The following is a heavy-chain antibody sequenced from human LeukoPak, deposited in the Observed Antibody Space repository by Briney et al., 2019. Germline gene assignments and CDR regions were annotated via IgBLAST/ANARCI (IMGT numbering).Heavy chain of an antibody. CDR3: ARYRAPKAYCGGDCYSWFDP. CDR2: IYYNWNT. Sequence: PSETLSLTCTVSDGSISSYYWSWIRQPRGKGLELIGYIYYNWNTKYNPSLKSRVTISVDTSKNQFSLKLSSVTAADTAVYYCARYRAPKAYCGGDCYSWFDPWGQGTLVTVSS. J-gene: IGHJ5*02. V-gene: IGHV4-59*01. D-gene: IGHD2-21*02. CDR1: DGSISSYY.